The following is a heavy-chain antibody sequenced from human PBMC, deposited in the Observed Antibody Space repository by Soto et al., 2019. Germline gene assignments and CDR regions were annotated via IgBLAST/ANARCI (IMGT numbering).Heavy chain of an antibody. V-gene: IGHV1-18*01. D-gene: IGHD4-17*01. Sequence: QVQLVQSRAEVKKPGASVKVSCKDSGYTFSSYGISWVRQAPGQGLEWMGWISAYNGNTNYAQKVQGRVTMTTDTSTSTAYMEVRSLRSDDTAVYYCPRSPAVTTEIPAFDIWGQGTMVTVSS. CDR1: GYTFSSYG. J-gene: IGHJ3*02. CDR3: PRSPAVTTEIPAFDI. CDR2: ISAYNGNT.